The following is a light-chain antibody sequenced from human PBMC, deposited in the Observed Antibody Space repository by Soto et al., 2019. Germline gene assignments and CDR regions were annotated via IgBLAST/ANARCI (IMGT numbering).Light chain of an antibody. CDR3: QQYYSTPPYT. Sequence: IVMTQSPDSLAVSLGERATINCKSSQSVLFSSNNKNYLAWYRQKPGQPPKLLIYWASIRESGVPDRISGSGSGTDFTLPINNLQAEDVAVYYCQQYYSTPPYTFGQGTKLEIK. V-gene: IGKV4-1*01. J-gene: IGKJ2*01. CDR2: WAS. CDR1: QSVLFSSNNKNY.